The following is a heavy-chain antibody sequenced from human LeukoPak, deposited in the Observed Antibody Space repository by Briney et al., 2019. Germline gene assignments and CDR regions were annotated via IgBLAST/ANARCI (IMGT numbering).Heavy chain of an antibody. CDR3: ARGLLWFGESFPP. V-gene: IGHV1-8*01. CDR1: GYTFTSYD. Sequence: ASVNVSCKASGYTFTSYDINWVRQAPGQGLEWMGWMNPNSGNTGYAQKFQGRVTMTRNTSISTAYMELSSLRSEDTAVYYCARGLLWFGESFPPWGQGTLVTVSS. D-gene: IGHD3-10*01. CDR2: MNPNSGNT. J-gene: IGHJ5*02.